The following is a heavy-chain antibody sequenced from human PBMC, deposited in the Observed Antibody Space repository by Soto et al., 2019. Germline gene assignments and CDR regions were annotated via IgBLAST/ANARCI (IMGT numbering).Heavy chain of an antibody. V-gene: IGHV3-30-3*01. Sequence: GGSLRLSCAASGFTFSSYAMHWVRQAPGKGLEWVAVISYDGSNKYYADSVKGRFTISRDNSKNTLYLQMNSLRAEDTAVYYCARDYALGGSLSPFDYWGQGTLVTVSS. J-gene: IGHJ4*02. D-gene: IGHD1-26*01. CDR3: ARDYALGGSLSPFDY. CDR1: GFTFSSYA. CDR2: ISYDGSNK.